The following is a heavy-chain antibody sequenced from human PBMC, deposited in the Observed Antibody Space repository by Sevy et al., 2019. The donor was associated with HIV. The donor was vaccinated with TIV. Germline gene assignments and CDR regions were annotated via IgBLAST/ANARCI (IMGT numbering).Heavy chain of an antibody. J-gene: IGHJ4*02. Sequence: GGSLRLSCAASGFTFSTYAMHWVRQAPGKGLEWVAVISYDGSNKYYADSVKGRFTISRDNSKNTLYLRMNSLRAEDTAVYYCTKDRVIYCSSISCQEFDYWGQGTLVTVSS. CDR2: ISYDGSNK. D-gene: IGHD2-2*01. CDR1: GFTFSTYA. CDR3: TKDRVIYCSSISCQEFDY. V-gene: IGHV3-30*04.